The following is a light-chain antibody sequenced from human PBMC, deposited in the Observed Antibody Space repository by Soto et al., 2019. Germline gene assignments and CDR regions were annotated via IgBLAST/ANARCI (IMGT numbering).Light chain of an antibody. Sequence: QSALTQPPSASGSPGQSVTISCTGTNSDVGLYNFVSWYQQHPGNAPKLLIFEVTTRPSGVPDRFSGSKSGNTASLTVSGLEGEDEADYYCSSYGGKSAVIFGGGTKVTVL. J-gene: IGLJ2*01. CDR1: NSDVGLYNF. V-gene: IGLV2-8*01. CDR3: SSYGGKSAVI. CDR2: EVT.